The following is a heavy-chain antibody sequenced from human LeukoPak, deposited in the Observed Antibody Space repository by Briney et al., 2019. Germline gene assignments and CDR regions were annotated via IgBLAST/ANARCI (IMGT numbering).Heavy chain of an antibody. D-gene: IGHD7-27*01. CDR2: LYGGGST. Sequence: GGSLRLSCAASGFTVSSNYMSWVRQAPGKGLEWVSVLYGGGSTYYADSVKGRFTISRDNSENTANLQMNSLRDEDTALYFCARSIRDPGEIWGQGTPVTVSS. V-gene: IGHV3-53*05. J-gene: IGHJ4*02. CDR1: GFTVSSNY. CDR3: ARSIRDPGEI.